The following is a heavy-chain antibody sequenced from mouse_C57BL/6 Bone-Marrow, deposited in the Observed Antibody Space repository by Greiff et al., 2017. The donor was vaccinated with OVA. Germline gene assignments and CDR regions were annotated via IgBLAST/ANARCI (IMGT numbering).Heavy chain of an antibody. CDR2: IDPENGDT. D-gene: IGHD2-4*01. CDR1: GFNIKDDY. J-gene: IGHJ4*01. V-gene: IGHV14-4*01. CDR3: TTDDYDPYYYAMDY. Sequence: EVKLQESGAELVRPGASVKLSCTASGFNIKDDYMHWVKQRPEQGLEWIGWIDPENGDTEYASKFQGKATIPADTSSNTAYLQLSSLTSEDTAVYYCTTDDYDPYYYAMDYWGQGTSVTVSS.